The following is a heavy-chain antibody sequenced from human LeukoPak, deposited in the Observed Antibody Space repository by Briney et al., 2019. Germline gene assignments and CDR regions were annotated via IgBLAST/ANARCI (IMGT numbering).Heavy chain of an antibody. J-gene: IGHJ4*02. CDR2: INSGGTT. D-gene: IGHD3/OR15-3a*01. V-gene: IGHV3-53*01. Sequence: GGSLRLSCAASGFTFSSYEMNWVRQAPGKGLEWISVINSGGTTYYADSVKGRFTISRDDSNNMLFLQMNSLRAEDTALYYCAKMDSDYYIDFWGQGTLVTVSS. CDR3: AKMDSDYYIDF. CDR1: GFTFSSYE.